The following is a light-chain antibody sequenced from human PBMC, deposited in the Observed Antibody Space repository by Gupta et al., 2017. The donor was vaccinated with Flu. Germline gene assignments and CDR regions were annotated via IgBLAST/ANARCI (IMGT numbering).Light chain of an antibody. CDR1: QGISTY. J-gene: IGKJ4*01. V-gene: IGKV1-39*01. CDR3: QQTDSPPPLT. CDR2: AAS. Sequence: DIQMTQSPSSVSASVGDRVTITCRPSQGISTYLNWYQHKPGKAPKLLIYAASRLQSGVPSRFSGSGSGKEFTLTISTSQPEDFASYYCQQTDSPPPLTFGGGTKVEIK.